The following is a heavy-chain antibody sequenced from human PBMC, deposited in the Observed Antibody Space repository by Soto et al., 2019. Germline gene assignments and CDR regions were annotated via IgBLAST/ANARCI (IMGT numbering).Heavy chain of an antibody. Sequence: GGSLRLSCAASGFTFSSYDMHWVRQATGKGLEWVSAIGTAGDTYYPGSVKGRFTISRENAKNSLYLQMNSLRAGDTAVYYCARGDFTVTTGGGRYYYYYYGMDVWGQGTTVTVSS. CDR1: GFTFSSYD. CDR2: IGTAGDT. CDR3: ARGDFTVTTGGGRYYYYYYGMDV. V-gene: IGHV3-13*01. D-gene: IGHD4-17*01. J-gene: IGHJ6*02.